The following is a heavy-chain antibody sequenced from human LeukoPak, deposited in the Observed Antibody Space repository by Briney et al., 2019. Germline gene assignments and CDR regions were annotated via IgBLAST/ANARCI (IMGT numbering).Heavy chain of an antibody. CDR1: GFTFSNYW. D-gene: IGHD6-13*01. Sequence: GGSLRLSCAASGFTFSNYWMSWVRQAPGKGLEWVANIKEDGSEKYYVDSVKGRFTISGDNARNSLYLQMNSLRAEDTAVYYCASGRQLGYWGQGTLVTVSP. CDR2: IKEDGSEK. V-gene: IGHV3-7*01. J-gene: IGHJ4*02. CDR3: ASGRQLGY.